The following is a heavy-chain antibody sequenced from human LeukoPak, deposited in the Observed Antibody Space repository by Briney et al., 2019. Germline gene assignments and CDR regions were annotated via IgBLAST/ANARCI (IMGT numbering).Heavy chain of an antibody. CDR3: ARLWSPMVEIDY. D-gene: IGHD2-15*01. J-gene: IGHJ4*02. CDR1: GGSISSYY. CDR2: ISYSGST. V-gene: IGHV4-59*08. Sequence: SETLSLTCSVSGGSISSYYWSWIRQPPGKGLEWIGYISYSGSTKYNPSLKSRVTISVDTSKSQFSLKVSSVTAADTAVYYCARLWSPMVEIDYWGQGTLVTVSS.